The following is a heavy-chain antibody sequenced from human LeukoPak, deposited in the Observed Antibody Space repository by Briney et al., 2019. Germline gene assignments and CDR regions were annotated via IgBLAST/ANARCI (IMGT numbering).Heavy chain of an antibody. CDR3: ARRPVVVPAAIDY. D-gene: IGHD2-2*01. Sequence: PSETLSLTCTVSGGSISSSSYYWGWIRQPPGKGLEWIGSIYYSGSTYYNPSLKSRVTISVDTSKNQFSLKLSSVTAADTAVYYCARRPVVVPAAIDYWGQGTLVTVSS. V-gene: IGHV4-39*01. CDR1: GGSISSSSYY. CDR2: IYYSGST. J-gene: IGHJ4*02.